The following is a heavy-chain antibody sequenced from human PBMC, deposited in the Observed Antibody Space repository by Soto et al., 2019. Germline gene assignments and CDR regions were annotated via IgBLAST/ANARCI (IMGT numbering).Heavy chain of an antibody. CDR1: GFTFSHYN. CDR2: IGAGSSPT. V-gene: IGHV3-48*02. J-gene: IGHJ5*02. D-gene: IGHD3-9*01. CDR3: VRDNRLRFFDWPQFDP. Sequence: GGALRRLSKASGFTFSHYNMNWVPQTPGKVLEWVSYIGAGSSPTYYADSVNGRFTISRDTPQNSLFLQMNSLRDRDTGVYYGVRDNRLRFFDWPQFDPSCHGTLVTVSS.